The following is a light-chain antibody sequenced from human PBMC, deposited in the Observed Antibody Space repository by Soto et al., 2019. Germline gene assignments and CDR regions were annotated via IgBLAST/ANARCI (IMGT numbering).Light chain of an antibody. V-gene: IGLV2-14*01. CDR2: EVS. CDR3: SSYTSTSPS. CDR1: SSDVGGYDY. Sequence: QSALTQPASVSGSPGQSITISCTGTSSDVGGYDYVSWYQQHPGKAPKLMIYEVSNRPSGVSNRFSGSKSGNTASLTISGLQTEDEAVYYCSSYTSTSPSFGGGTQLTVL. J-gene: IGLJ7*01.